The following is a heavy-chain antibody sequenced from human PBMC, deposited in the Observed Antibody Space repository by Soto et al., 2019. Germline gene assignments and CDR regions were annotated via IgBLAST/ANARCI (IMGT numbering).Heavy chain of an antibody. Sequence: EVQLVESGGGLVQPGESPKLSCAASGFTLSGSAVHWVRQASGKGLEWVGRIRSKTHSYATEYIASVKGRFTMSRDDSNNTAYLQTNGLKTDDTAVYYCTRSGGSYSFGYWGQGTLVTVSS. CDR3: TRSGGSYSFGY. V-gene: IGHV3-73*02. D-gene: IGHD1-26*01. CDR1: GFTLSGSA. J-gene: IGHJ4*02. CDR2: IRSKTHSYAT.